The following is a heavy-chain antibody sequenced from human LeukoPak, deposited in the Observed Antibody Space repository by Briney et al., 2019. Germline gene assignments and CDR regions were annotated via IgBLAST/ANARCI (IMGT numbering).Heavy chain of an antibody. V-gene: IGHV4-4*07. CDR2: IYASGST. Sequence: SETLSLTYTVSGGSISSYYWSWIRQPAGKGLEWIGRIYASGSTNYNPSLKSRVTMSVDTSKNQFSLKLSSVTAADTAVYYCVCGASRAARPREYYFDYWGQGTLVTVSS. CDR3: VCGASRAARPREYYFDY. CDR1: GGSISSYY. J-gene: IGHJ4*02. D-gene: IGHD6-6*01.